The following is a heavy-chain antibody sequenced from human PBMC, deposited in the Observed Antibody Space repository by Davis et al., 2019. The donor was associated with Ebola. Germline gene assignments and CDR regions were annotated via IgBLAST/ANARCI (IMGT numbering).Heavy chain of an antibody. CDR3: ARDTGPFLGFDY. D-gene: IGHD3-3*01. Sequence: GESLKISCAASGFTFSHYWMHWVRQAPGKGLVWVSRVNGDGSSTIYADSVKGRFTISRDNAKNTLYLQVNSLRAEDTAVYYCARDTGPFLGFDYWGQGTLVAVSS. J-gene: IGHJ4*02. V-gene: IGHV3-74*01. CDR2: VNGDGSST. CDR1: GFTFSHYW.